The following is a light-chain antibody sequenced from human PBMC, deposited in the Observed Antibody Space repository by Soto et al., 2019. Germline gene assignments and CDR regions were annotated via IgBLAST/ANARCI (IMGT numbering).Light chain of an antibody. CDR2: EVS. CDR1: SSDVGNYNL. V-gene: IGLV2-23*02. J-gene: IGLJ1*01. Sequence: QSALTQPASVSGSPGQSITISCTGTSSDVGNYNLVSWYQQHPGKAPKLLIYEVSKRPSGVSDRFSGSKSGNTASLTISGLQAEDEADYYCCSYPGNTYVFGTGTKLTVL. CDR3: CSYPGNTYV.